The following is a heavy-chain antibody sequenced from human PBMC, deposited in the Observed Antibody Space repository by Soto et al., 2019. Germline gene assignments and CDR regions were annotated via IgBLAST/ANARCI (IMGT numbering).Heavy chain of an antibody. J-gene: IGHJ6*02. Sequence: QVQLVQSGAEVKKPGASVKVSCKASGYTFTSYGISWVRQAPGQGLEWMGWISAYNGNTNYAQKLKGRVTMTTDTSTSTAYMELRSLRSDDTAVYYCARDGDYGDYQPYYYYYGMDVWGQGTTVTVSS. CDR1: GYTFTSYG. CDR2: ISAYNGNT. V-gene: IGHV1-18*01. CDR3: ARDGDYGDYQPYYYYYGMDV. D-gene: IGHD4-17*01.